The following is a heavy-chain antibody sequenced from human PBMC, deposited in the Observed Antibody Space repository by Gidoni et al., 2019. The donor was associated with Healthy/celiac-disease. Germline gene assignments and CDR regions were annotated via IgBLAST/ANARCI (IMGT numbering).Heavy chain of an antibody. V-gene: IGHV3-23*01. CDR3: AKVPNPIYGDYDPWYFDY. CDR2: ISGSGGST. CDR1: GFTFSSYA. Sequence: EVQLLESGGGLVQPGGSLRLSFAASGFTFSSYAMSWVRQAPGKGLEWVSAISGSGGSTYYADSVKGRFTISRDNSKNTLYLQMNSLRAEDTAVYYCAKVPNPIYGDYDPWYFDYWGQGTLVTVSS. D-gene: IGHD4-17*01. J-gene: IGHJ4*02.